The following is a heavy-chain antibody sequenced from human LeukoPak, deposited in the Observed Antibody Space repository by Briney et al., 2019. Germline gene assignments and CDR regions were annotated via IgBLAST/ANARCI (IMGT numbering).Heavy chain of an antibody. J-gene: IGHJ4*02. D-gene: IGHD5-18*01. CDR1: GFTFSTYG. Sequence: PGEPLRLSCAASGFTFSTYGMHWVRQAPGKELVWVSRINHDGSSTHFADSVKGRFTISRDNAKNTLYLQMNSLRVEDTAVYYCARDPYSYASYWGQGTLVTVSS. V-gene: IGHV3-74*01. CDR2: INHDGSST. CDR3: ARDPYSYASY.